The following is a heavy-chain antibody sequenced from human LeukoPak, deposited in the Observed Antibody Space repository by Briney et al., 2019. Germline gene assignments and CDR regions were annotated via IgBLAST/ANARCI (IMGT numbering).Heavy chain of an antibody. CDR2: INHSGST. J-gene: IGHJ3*02. Sequence: GSLRLSCAASGFIFSSYSMSWIRQPPGKGLEWIGEINHSGSTNYNPSLKSRVTISVDTSKNQFSLKLSSVTAADTAVYYCARGGYDFWSVLDAFDIWGQGTMVTVSS. CDR1: GFIFSSYS. CDR3: ARGGYDFWSVLDAFDI. D-gene: IGHD3-3*01. V-gene: IGHV4-34*01.